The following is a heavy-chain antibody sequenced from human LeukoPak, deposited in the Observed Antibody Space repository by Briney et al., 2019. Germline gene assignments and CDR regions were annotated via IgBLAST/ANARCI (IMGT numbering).Heavy chain of an antibody. Sequence: KPGGSLRLSCAGAGFSIADHHMDWVRQAPGKGLEWVAYIGFGGIIYYEDSVKGRFTISRDNARNSLSLQMNSLRVEDTAVYYCAGHTFTAMYWGQGTQVTVSS. V-gene: IGHV3-69-1*02. CDR1: GFSIADHH. D-gene: IGHD5-18*01. CDR3: AGHTFTAMY. CDR2: IGFGGII. J-gene: IGHJ4*02.